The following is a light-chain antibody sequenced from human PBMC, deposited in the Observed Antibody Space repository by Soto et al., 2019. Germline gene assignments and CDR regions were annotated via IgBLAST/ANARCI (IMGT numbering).Light chain of an antibody. CDR3: QQYDTSPVT. J-gene: IGKJ4*01. CDR1: QSVSSNY. Sequence: EIVLTQSPGTLSLSPGERATLSCRASQSVSSNYLAWYQQKPGQAPRLLIYGASTRATGIPDRFSGSGSGTDSTLAISRLEPEDFAVYYCQQYDTSPVTFGGGTKVEI. CDR2: GAS. V-gene: IGKV3-20*01.